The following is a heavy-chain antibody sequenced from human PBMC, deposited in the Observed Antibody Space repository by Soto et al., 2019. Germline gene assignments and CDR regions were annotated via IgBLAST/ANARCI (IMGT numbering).Heavy chain of an antibody. CDR1: GFTFSTYW. CDR2: LDQDGSER. Sequence: EVQLVESGGGLVQPGGSLRLSCAASGFTFSTYWMTWVRRPPGKGLEWVANLDQDGSERYYVDSVRGRFTISRDNAKNSRYLKMNSLRAEDTAVYYCVCGGNFFVYWGQGTLVTVSP. V-gene: IGHV3-7*01. D-gene: IGHD3-16*01. J-gene: IGHJ4*02. CDR3: VCGGNFFVY.